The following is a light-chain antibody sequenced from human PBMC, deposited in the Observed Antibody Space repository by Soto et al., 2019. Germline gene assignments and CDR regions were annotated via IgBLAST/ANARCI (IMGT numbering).Light chain of an antibody. Sequence: DIQMTQSPSTLSGSVGDRVTITRRASQTISSWLAWYQQKPGKAPKLLIYKASTLKSGVPSRFSGSGSGTEFTLTISSLQPEDFATYYCQQASSFPPTFGQGTRLEIK. CDR3: QQASSFPPT. J-gene: IGKJ5*01. CDR1: QTISSW. V-gene: IGKV1-5*03. CDR2: KAS.